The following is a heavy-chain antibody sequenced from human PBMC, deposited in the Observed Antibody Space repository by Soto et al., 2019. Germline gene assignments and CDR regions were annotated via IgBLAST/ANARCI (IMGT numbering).Heavy chain of an antibody. D-gene: IGHD5-12*01. Sequence: PSETLSLTCTVSGGSISSSSYYWGWIRQPPGKGLKWIGSIYYSGRSYYNPSLKSRVTISVDTSKNQFSLKLSSVTAADTAVYYCASLEMATISAFDIWGQGTMVT. CDR1: GGSISSSSYY. J-gene: IGHJ3*02. CDR3: ASLEMATISAFDI. CDR2: IYYSGRS. V-gene: IGHV4-39*01.